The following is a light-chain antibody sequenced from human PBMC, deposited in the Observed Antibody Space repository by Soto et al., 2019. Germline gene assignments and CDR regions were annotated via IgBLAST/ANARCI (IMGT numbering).Light chain of an antibody. CDR3: QHCDSYWT. CDR1: QSISTS. V-gene: IGKV1-5*03. CDR2: KAS. J-gene: IGKJ1*01. Sequence: DIQMTQSPSTLSASVGDRVTITCRASQSISTSLAWYQQKPGKAPKVLIYKASSLESGVPSRLSGSGSGTEFTLTISSLQPDDFATYYCQHCDSYWTFGQGTKVEIK.